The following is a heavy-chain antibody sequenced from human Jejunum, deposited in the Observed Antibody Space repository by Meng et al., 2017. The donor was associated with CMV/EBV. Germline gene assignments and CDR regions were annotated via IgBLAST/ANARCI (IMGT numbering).Heavy chain of an antibody. CDR3: ARKYGSSWHLDALDI. J-gene: IGHJ3*02. CDR2: IYSGGSGGST. Sequence: VSSNYMNWVRQAPGKGLEWVSVIYSGGSGGSTYYAESVKGRFTISRDNSKNTLYLQMNSLRAEDTAVYYCARKYGSSWHLDALDIWGQGTMVTVSS. D-gene: IGHD6-13*01. CDR1: VSSNY. V-gene: IGHV3-53*01.